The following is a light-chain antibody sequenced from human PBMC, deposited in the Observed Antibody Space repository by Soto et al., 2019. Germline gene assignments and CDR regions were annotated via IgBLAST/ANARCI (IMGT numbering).Light chain of an antibody. J-gene: IGLJ1*01. CDR1: SSDIGHYNY. CDR2: EVR. Sequence: QSALTQPASVSGSPGQSITISCTGTSSDIGHYNYVSWYQQHPGKVPKLIISEVRNRPSGVSDRFSGSKSGNSASLTISGLQTEDEADYYCNSYTTASTQVFGSGTKVTVL. CDR3: NSYTTASTQV. V-gene: IGLV2-14*01.